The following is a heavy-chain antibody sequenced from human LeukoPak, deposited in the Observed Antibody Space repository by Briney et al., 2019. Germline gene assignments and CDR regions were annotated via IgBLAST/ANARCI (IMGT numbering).Heavy chain of an antibody. J-gene: IGHJ4*02. CDR1: GYTFTSYG. D-gene: IGHD4-23*01. V-gene: IGHV1-18*01. CDR3: ARYYGGNRATPPGY. CDR2: ISAYNGNT. Sequence: ASVKVSCKASGYTFTSYGISWVRQAPGQGLEWMGWISAYNGNTNYAQKLQGRVTMTTDTSTSTAYMELRSLRSDDTAVYYCARYYGGNRATPPGYWGQGTLVTVSS.